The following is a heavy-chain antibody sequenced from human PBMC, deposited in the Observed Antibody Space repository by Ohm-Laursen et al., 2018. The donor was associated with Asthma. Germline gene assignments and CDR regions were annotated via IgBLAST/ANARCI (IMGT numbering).Heavy chain of an antibody. D-gene: IGHD3-22*01. J-gene: IGHJ3*01. Sequence: SLRLSCAATGFTFSSYDMHWVRQASGKGPEWVAMIWFDGTTHYHSDSVKGRYTISRDNSKNELYLEMDSLSGADTAAYYCARGIPYYHDTSGSAGGAFDVWGQGAIVTVSS. CDR2: IWFDGTTH. CDR1: GFTFSSYD. CDR3: ARGIPYYHDTSGSAGGAFDV. V-gene: IGHV3-30*12.